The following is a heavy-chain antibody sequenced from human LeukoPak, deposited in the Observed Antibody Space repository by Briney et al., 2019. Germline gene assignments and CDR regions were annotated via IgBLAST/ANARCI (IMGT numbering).Heavy chain of an antibody. CDR1: GFTVSSNY. D-gene: IGHD3-10*01. J-gene: IGHJ3*02. CDR3: AKDRDPRYGSAPWCAFDI. CDR2: IYSGGST. V-gene: IGHV3-53*01. Sequence: PGGSLRLSCAASGFTVSSNYMSWVRQAPGKGLEWVSVIYSGGSTYYADSVKGRFTISRDNSKNTLYLQMNSLRAEDTAVYYCAKDRDPRYGSAPWCAFDIWGQGTMVTVSS.